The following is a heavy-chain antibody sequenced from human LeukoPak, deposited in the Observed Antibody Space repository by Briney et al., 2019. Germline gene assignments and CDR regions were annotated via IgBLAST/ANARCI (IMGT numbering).Heavy chain of an antibody. D-gene: IGHD3-22*01. Sequence: PSETLSLTCTVSGGSISSYYWSWIRQPPGKGLEWIGYIYYSGSTNYNPSLKSRVTISVDTSKNQFSLKLSSVTAADTAVYYCARAEVRYYFDYWGQGTLVTVPS. V-gene: IGHV4-59*01. CDR2: IYYSGST. CDR3: ARAEVRYYFDY. CDR1: GGSISSYY. J-gene: IGHJ4*02.